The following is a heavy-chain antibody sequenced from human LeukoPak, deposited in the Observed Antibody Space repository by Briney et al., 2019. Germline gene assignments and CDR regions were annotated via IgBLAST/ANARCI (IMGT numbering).Heavy chain of an antibody. Sequence: PSETLSLTCTVSGGSISSYYWSWIRQPAGKGLEWIGRIYTSGSTNYNPSLKSRVTMSVDTSKNQFSLKLSSVTAADTAVYYCATYSSSWYYYYYMDVWGKGTTVTVSS. CDR2: IYTSGST. V-gene: IGHV4-4*07. J-gene: IGHJ6*03. CDR1: GGSISSYY. CDR3: ATYSSSWYYYYYMDV. D-gene: IGHD6-13*01.